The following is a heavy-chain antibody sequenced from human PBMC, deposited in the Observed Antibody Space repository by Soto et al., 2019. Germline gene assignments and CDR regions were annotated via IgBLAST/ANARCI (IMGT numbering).Heavy chain of an antibody. J-gene: IGHJ6*02. CDR3: ARDLGGSSSHGHYYGMDV. D-gene: IGHD2-2*01. CDR2: ISYDGSKT. V-gene: IGHV3-30-3*01. Sequence: QVQLVESGGGEVQPGRSLRISCAASGFTFSDCTMYWVRQAPGKGLEWVATISYDGSKTYYADSVRGRFTISRDNSKNTLYLQMDSLRAEDTAVYYCARDLGGSSSHGHYYGMDVWGQGTTVTVSS. CDR1: GFTFSDCT.